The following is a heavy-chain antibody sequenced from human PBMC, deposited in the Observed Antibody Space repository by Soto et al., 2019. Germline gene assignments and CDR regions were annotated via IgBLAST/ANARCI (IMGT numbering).Heavy chain of an antibody. V-gene: IGHV3-53*01. CDR1: GLSVSDNY. J-gene: IGHJ6*02. CDR3: ARLGASAVKGMDV. D-gene: IGHD3-10*01. Sequence: EVQLVESGGGLIQPGGSLRLSCAASGLSVSDNYMTWVRQAPGKGLEWVSVIYSGGATYYADSVKGRFTISRDKSKNTVFLQMNSLRGEDTARYYCARLGASAVKGMDVWGRGTTVTVS. CDR2: IYSGGAT.